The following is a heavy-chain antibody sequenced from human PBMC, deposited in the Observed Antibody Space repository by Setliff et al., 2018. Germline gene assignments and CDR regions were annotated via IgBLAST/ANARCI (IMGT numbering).Heavy chain of an antibody. D-gene: IGHD5-12*01. J-gene: IGHJ4*02. CDR1: GDSLRSSSSYY. Sequence: PSETLSLTCTVSGDSLRSSSSYYWAWIRQPPGKGLEWIGSIYYTGNSYYNPSLRSRITMSMDTSKNQFSLRLTSVTAADTGVYYCARESRFGYSGYDCAFDYWGQGMLVTVSS. CDR2: IYYTGNS. CDR3: ARESRFGYSGYDCAFDY. V-gene: IGHV4-39*02.